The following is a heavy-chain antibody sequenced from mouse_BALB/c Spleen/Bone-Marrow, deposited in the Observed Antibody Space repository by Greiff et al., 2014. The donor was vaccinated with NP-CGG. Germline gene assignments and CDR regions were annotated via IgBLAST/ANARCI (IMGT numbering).Heavy chain of an antibody. Sequence: VKLVESGPGLVAPSQSLSITCTVSGFSLTSYGVHGVRQPPGKGLEWLGVIWAGGSTNYNSALMSRLSISKDHSESQVFLKMNRLQTDDTAMYYCARDRGYYKDVGDYWGQGTTLTVAS. J-gene: IGHJ2*01. CDR2: IWAGGST. CDR1: GFSLTSYG. V-gene: IGHV2-9*02. D-gene: IGHD2-3*01. CDR3: ARDRGYYKDVGDY.